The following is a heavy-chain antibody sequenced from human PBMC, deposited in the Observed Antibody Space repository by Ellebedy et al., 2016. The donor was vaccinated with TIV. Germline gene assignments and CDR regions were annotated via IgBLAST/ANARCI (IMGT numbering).Heavy chain of an antibody. D-gene: IGHD4-17*01. J-gene: IGHJ4*02. CDR2: ISISGTTL. V-gene: IGHV3-48*01. Sequence: GESLKISXAASGFTLSNSGMTWVRQAPGKGLEWVSYISISGTTLYYADPVRGRFTISRDNAKNTVSLHMSSLRAEDTAVYFCAKERLEYGDSGFDYWGQGTLVTVSS. CDR3: AKERLEYGDSGFDY. CDR1: GFTLSNSG.